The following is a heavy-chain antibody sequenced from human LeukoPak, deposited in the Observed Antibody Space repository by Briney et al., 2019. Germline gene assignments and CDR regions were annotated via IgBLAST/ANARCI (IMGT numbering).Heavy chain of an antibody. CDR2: IYSGGNT. CDR3: ARVLDAKHCGGDCHSGGRLDP. V-gene: IGHV3-53*01. CDR1: GFVVSNNY. J-gene: IGHJ5*02. Sequence: GGSLRLSCAASGFVVSNNYMTWVRQAPGKGLEWVSVIYSGGNTYYADSVKGRFTISRDNSRNTLYLQMNSLRAEDTAVYYCARVLDAKHCGGDCHSGGRLDPWGQGTLVTVSS. D-gene: IGHD2-21*02.